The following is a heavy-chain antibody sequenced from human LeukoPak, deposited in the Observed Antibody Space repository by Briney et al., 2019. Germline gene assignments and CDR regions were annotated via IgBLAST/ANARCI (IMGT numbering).Heavy chain of an antibody. Sequence: SQTLSLTCALSGDSVSSNSAAWNWIRQSPSRGLEWLGRTYYRSKWYNDYAVSVKSRITINPDTSMNQFSLQLNSVTPEDTAVYYCARGHIVVVTAIPSGYYYMDVWGKGTTVTVSS. J-gene: IGHJ6*03. V-gene: IGHV6-1*01. CDR3: ARGHIVVVTAIPSGYYYMDV. CDR1: GDSVSSNSAA. CDR2: TYYRSKWYN. D-gene: IGHD2-21*02.